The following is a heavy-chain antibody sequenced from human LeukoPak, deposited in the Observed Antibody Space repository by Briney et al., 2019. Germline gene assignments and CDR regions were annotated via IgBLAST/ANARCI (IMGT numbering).Heavy chain of an antibody. D-gene: IGHD3-9*01. CDR3: ARISLTGYAPISGYFDY. CDR1: GGSISTYY. J-gene: IGHJ4*02. V-gene: IGHV4-59*12. Sequence: SETLSLTCTVSGGSISTYYWSGIRQPPGKGLEWIGYIYYTGSTSYNLSLKSRVTMSLDASKNQFSLELNSVTAADTAVYYCARISLTGYAPISGYFDYWGQGTLVTVSS. CDR2: IYYTGST.